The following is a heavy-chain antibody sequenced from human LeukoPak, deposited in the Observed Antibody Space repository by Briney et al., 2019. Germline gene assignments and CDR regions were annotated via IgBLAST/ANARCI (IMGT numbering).Heavy chain of an antibody. Sequence: SETLSLTCAVSGGSISSGGYSWSWIRQPPGKGLEWIGYIYYSGSTYYNPSLKSRVTISVDTSKNQFSLKLSSVTAADTAVYYCARSTYCSGGSCSHNWFDPWGQGTLVTVSS. D-gene: IGHD2-15*01. CDR3: ARSTYCSGGSCSHNWFDP. CDR1: GGSISSGGYS. J-gene: IGHJ5*02. CDR2: IYYSGST. V-gene: IGHV4-30-4*07.